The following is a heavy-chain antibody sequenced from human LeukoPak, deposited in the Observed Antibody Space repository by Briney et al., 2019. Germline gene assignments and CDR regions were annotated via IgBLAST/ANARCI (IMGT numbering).Heavy chain of an antibody. J-gene: IGHJ6*02. CDR1: GFTFSSYA. V-gene: IGHV3-23*01. CDR3: AKSLPNYSSSWYYYGMDV. D-gene: IGHD6-13*01. CDR2: ISGSGGST. Sequence: GGSLRLSCAASGFTFSSYAMSWVRQAPGKGLEWVSAISGSGGSTYYADSVKGRFTISRDNSKNTLYLQMNSLRAEDTAVYYCAKSLPNYSSSWYYYGMDVWSQGTTVTVSS.